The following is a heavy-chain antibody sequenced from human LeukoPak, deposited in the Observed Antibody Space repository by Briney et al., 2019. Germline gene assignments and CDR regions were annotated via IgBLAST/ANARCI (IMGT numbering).Heavy chain of an antibody. V-gene: IGHV4-34*01. CDR1: GGSFSGYY. D-gene: IGHD1-1*01. Sequence: PSETLSLXCAVYGGSFSGYYWSWIRQPPGKGLEWIGEINHSGSTNYNPSLKSRVTISVDTSKNQFSLKLSSVTAADTAVYYCARGRIERRGSPLGLFGYWGQGTLVTVSS. CDR2: INHSGST. J-gene: IGHJ4*02. CDR3: ARGRIERRGSPLGLFGY.